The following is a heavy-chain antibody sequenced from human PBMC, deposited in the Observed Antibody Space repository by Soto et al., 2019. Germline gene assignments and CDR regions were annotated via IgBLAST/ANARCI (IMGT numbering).Heavy chain of an antibody. Sequence: QVQLVQSGAEVKKPGSSVKVSCKASGGTFSSYTISWVRQAPGQGLEWMGRIIPILGIANYAQKFRGRVTITADKATSTAYMELSSLRSEDTAVYYCASDERGQFDYWGQGPLVTVSS. CDR3: ASDERGQFDY. CDR1: GGTFSSYT. V-gene: IGHV1-69*02. CDR2: IIPILGIA. D-gene: IGHD3-10*01. J-gene: IGHJ4*02.